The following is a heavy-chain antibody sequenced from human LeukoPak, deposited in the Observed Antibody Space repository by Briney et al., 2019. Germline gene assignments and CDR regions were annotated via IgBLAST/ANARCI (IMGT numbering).Heavy chain of an antibody. D-gene: IGHD3-10*01. CDR3: ARDSEITMVRGVIISGSTFDY. J-gene: IGHJ4*02. CDR2: IYYSGST. CDR1: GGSMSGYF. Sequence: PSETLSLTCTVSGGSMSGYFWSWIRQPPGKGLEWIGCIYYSGSTNYNPSLKSRVTISVDTSKNQFSLKLSSVTAADTAVYYCARDSEITMVRGVIISGSTFDYWGQGTLVTVSS. V-gene: IGHV4-59*01.